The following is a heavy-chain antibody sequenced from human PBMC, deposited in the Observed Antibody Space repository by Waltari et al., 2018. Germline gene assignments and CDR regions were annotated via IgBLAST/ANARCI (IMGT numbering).Heavy chain of an antibody. CDR2: VWFDGSAK. Sequence: QVQLVESGGGVVQSGRALRLSCVASGFTFDSYGMHWVRQAPGKVWGWVERVWFDGSAKYYADSVKGRFTVSRDNSKNTFYLQLNSLRAEDTAVYYCARDMHSSSSALGWLDPWGQGTLVTVSS. J-gene: IGHJ5*02. D-gene: IGHD6-6*01. CDR3: ARDMHSSSSALGWLDP. V-gene: IGHV3-33*01. CDR1: GFTFDSYG.